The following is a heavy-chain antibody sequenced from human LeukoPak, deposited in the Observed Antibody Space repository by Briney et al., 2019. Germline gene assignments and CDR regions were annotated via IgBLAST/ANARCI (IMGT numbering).Heavy chain of an antibody. CDR1: GGSMSNVY. Sequence: SETLSLTCTVSGGSMSNVYWSWIRQPPGQGLEWLASIYYSGAPTYNPSLNRRGTISIDTSKNQFSLKLTSVTAADTATYFCARESNWVFDYWGQGARVTVSS. CDR3: ARESNWVFDY. J-gene: IGHJ4*02. V-gene: IGHV4-59*01. D-gene: IGHD7-27*01. CDR2: IYYSGAP.